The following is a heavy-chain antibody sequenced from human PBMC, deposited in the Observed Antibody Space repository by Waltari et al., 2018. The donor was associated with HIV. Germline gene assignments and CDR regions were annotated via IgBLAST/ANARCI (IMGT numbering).Heavy chain of an antibody. J-gene: IGHJ6*02. D-gene: IGHD1-26*01. CDR3: ARIGTFPHNYAIDF. Sequence: EVQLMESGGGLVPSGGSLRLSCAAHGFTFTTYWMGWVRQTPGKGLEWVAYIKDDGSEKYYMGSVKGRFTISRDNAKNSMFLQMNSLRAEDTAVYYCARIGTFPHNYAIDFWGQGTTVTVSS. CDR1: GFTFTTYW. CDR2: IKDDGSEK. V-gene: IGHV3-7*01.